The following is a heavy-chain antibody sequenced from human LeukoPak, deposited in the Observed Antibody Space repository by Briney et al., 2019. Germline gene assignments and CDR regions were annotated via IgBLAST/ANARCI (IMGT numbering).Heavy chain of an antibody. CDR2: INHRGST. J-gene: IGHJ6*02. D-gene: IGHD4-17*01. CDR1: GGSFSGYY. CDR3: ARGDYGDTHYYGMDV. Sequence: SETLSLTCAVYGGSFSGYYWSWIRQPPGKGLEWIGEINHRGSTNYNPSLKSRVTISVDTSKNQFSLKLSSVTAADTAVYYCARGDYGDTHYYGMDVWGQGTTVTVSS. V-gene: IGHV4-34*01.